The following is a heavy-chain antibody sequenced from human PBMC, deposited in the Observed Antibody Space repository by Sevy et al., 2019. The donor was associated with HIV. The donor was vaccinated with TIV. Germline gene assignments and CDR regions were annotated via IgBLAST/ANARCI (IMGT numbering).Heavy chain of an antibody. CDR1: GGTFSSYA. CDR3: AREKLEYYDILTGYTPDYYYYGMDV. D-gene: IGHD3-9*01. Sequence: ASVKVSCKASGGTFSSYAISWVRQAPGQGLEWMGRIIPILGIANYAQKFQGRVTITADKSTSTAYMELSSLRSEDTAVYSCAREKLEYYDILTGYTPDYYYYGMDVWGQGTTVTVSS. J-gene: IGHJ6*02. V-gene: IGHV1-69*04. CDR2: IIPILGIA.